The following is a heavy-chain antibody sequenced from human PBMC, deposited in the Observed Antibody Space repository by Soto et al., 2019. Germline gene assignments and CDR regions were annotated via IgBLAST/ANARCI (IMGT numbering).Heavy chain of an antibody. J-gene: IGHJ4*02. Sequence: HPGGSLRLSCVASGFTFSNFAMSWVRQAPGKGLEWLSAISDRGSSTYYRDSVKGRFTISRDNSRNTLYVQMNSLSAEDTAVYYCAKEDNYCSDGSCRGGGYFDYWGQGILVTVSS. V-gene: IGHV3-23*01. CDR2: ISDRGSST. CDR3: AKEDNYCSDGSCRGGGYFDY. CDR1: GFTFSNFA. D-gene: IGHD2-15*01.